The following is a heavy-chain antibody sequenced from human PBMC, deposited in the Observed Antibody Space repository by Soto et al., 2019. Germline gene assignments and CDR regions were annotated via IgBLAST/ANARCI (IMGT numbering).Heavy chain of an antibody. V-gene: IGHV3-30-3*01. CDR2: ISYDGSNK. CDR1: GFTFSSYA. D-gene: IGHD3-9*01. J-gene: IGHJ3*02. CDR3: PTFDDAFDI. Sequence: QVQLVESGGGVVQPGRSLRLSCAASGFTFSSYAMHWVRQAPGKGLEWVAVISYDGSNKYYADSVKGRFTISRDNSKNTLYLQMNSLRAEDTAVYYCPTFDDAFDILGQGTMVTLSS.